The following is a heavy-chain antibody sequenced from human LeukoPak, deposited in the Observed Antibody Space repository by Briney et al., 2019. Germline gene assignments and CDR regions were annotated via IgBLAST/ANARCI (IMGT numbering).Heavy chain of an antibody. CDR1: GYTLTELS. V-gene: IGHV1-24*01. Sequence: GASVKVSCKVSGYTLTELSMHWVRQAPGKGLEWMGGFDPEDGETIYAQKFQGRVTMTEDTSTDTAYMELSSLRSEDTAVYYCATGDYGSGSYFGYFDYWGQGTLVTVSS. J-gene: IGHJ4*02. D-gene: IGHD3-10*01. CDR2: FDPEDGET. CDR3: ATGDYGSGSYFGYFDY.